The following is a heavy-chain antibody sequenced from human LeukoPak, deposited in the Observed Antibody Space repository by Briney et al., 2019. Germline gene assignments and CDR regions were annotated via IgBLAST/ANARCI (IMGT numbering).Heavy chain of an antibody. D-gene: IGHD3-22*01. CDR1: GGSISSGSYY. Sequence: SETLSLTCTVSGGSISSGSYYWTWIRQPAGKGLEWIGRIYTTGSTNYNPSLTSRVTIPMDTSKNQFSLILSSVTAADTAVYYCARVNYSDSSGRPFDSWGQGTLVTVSS. CDR3: ARVNYSDSSGRPFDS. J-gene: IGHJ4*02. V-gene: IGHV4-61*02. CDR2: IYTTGST.